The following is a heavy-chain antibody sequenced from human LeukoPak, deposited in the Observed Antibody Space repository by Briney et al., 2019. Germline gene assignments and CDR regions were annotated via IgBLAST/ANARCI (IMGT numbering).Heavy chain of an antibody. J-gene: IGHJ3*02. D-gene: IGHD3-3*01. CDR3: ARDASDSYYDFWSGQGSAFDI. CDR1: GGSFSGYY. Sequence: PSETLSLTCAVYGGSFSGYYWSWIRQPPGKGLEWIGEINHSGSTNYNPSLKSRVTISVDTSKNQFSLKLSSVTAADTAVYYCARDASDSYYDFWSGQGSAFDIWGQGTMVTVSS. V-gene: IGHV4-34*01. CDR2: INHSGST.